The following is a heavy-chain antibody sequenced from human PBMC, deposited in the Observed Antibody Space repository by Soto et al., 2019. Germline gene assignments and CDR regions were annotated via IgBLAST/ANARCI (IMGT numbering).Heavy chain of an antibody. Sequence: SETLSLTCSVSGGSTSSSTYYWGWIRQPPGKGLEWIGNIYYSGTTYYNPSLRSRVTISQDTSKNQFSLKLSSVTAADTAVYYCARGSSIAGLYYGMDVWGQGTTVTVSS. J-gene: IGHJ6*02. CDR1: GGSTSSSTYY. CDR2: IYYSGTT. CDR3: ARGSSIAGLYYGMDV. V-gene: IGHV4-39*07. D-gene: IGHD6-6*01.